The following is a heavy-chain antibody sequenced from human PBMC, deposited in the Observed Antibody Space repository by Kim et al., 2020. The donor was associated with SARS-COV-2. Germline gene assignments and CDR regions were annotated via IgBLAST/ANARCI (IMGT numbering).Heavy chain of an antibody. CDR2: T. J-gene: IGHJ4*02. D-gene: IGHD2-2*01. V-gene: IGHV4-4*02. Sequence: TNYNPSLKGRVTISVDKSKDQFSLKLSSVTAADPAVYYCAGSDYQLPLVYWGQGTLVTVSS. CDR3: AGSDYQLPLVY.